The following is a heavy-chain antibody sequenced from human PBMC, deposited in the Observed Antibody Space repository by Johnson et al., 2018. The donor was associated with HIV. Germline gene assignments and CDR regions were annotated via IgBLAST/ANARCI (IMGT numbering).Heavy chain of an antibody. CDR2: INWNGGKT. CDR3: TRGQYLSPFDAFDI. D-gene: IGHD2/OR15-2a*01. J-gene: IGHJ3*02. V-gene: IGHV3-20*04. Sequence: VQLVESGGGVVRPGGSLRLSCVASGFTFDDYHMSWVRHAPGKGLEWVSGINWNGGKTGYADSVKGRFTISRDNAKNSLYVQMNSLRAEDTALYFCTRGQYLSPFDAFDIWGQGTMVTVSS. CDR1: GFTFDDYH.